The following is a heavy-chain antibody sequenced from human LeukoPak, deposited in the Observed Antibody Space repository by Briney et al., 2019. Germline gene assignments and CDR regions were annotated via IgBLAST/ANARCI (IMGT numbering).Heavy chain of an antibody. CDR2: IGASHTA. D-gene: IGHD3-3*01. J-gene: IGHJ6*03. CDR1: GFTFSPYA. Sequence: GGSLRLSCAASGFTFSPYAMSWVRQAPGKGLEWVSSIGASHTAFYADSVKGRFTISRGNSKNTLYLQMNSLRAEDTAIYYCARGGGWDTIFRVAQYMDVWGKGTTVTVSS. V-gene: IGHV3-23*01. CDR3: ARGGGWDTIFRVAQYMDV.